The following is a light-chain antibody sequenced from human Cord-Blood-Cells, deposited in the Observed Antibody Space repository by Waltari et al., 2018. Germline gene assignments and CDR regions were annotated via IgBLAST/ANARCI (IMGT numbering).Light chain of an antibody. Sequence: DIQMTQSPSSLSASVGDRVTITCRASQSISSYLNWYQQKPGKAPELLIYAASSLQSGVPSRFSGSGSGTDFTLTISSLQPEDFATYYCQQSYSTPYTFGQGTELEIK. CDR2: AAS. CDR1: QSISSY. CDR3: QQSYSTPYT. J-gene: IGKJ2*01. V-gene: IGKV1-39*01.